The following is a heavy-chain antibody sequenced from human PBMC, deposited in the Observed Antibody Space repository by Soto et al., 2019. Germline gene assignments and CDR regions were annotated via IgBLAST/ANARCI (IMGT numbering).Heavy chain of an antibody. CDR1: GFTFSSYV. V-gene: IGHV3-23*01. CDR3: AKDDSLVRGVVTFFDY. D-gene: IGHD3-10*01. CDR2: ISGGADVT. Sequence: EVQLLESGGGLVQPGGSLRLSCAASGFTFSSYVMSWVRQAPGKGLEWVSTISGGADVTYYADSVKGRFTISRDNSKKTLYLQMTSLRAEDTAVYYCAKDDSLVRGVVTFFDYWGQGTRVTVSS. J-gene: IGHJ4*02.